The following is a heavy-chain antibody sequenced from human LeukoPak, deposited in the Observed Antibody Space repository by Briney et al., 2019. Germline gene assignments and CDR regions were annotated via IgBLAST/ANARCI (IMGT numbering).Heavy chain of an antibody. D-gene: IGHD5-18*01. CDR2: IYYSGST. V-gene: IGHV4-61*01. CDR3: ARKYSYGPNDAFDI. J-gene: IGHJ3*02. CDR1: GGSVSSGSYY. Sequence: SVSLSLTCTVSGGSVSSGSYYWSWIRQPPGKGLEWIGHIYYSGSTTYNPSLKSRVTISVDTSKNQFSLKLSSVTAADTAVYYCARKYSYGPNDAFDIWGQGTMVTASA.